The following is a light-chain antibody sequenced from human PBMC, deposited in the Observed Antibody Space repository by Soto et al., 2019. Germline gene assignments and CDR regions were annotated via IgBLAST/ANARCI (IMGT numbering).Light chain of an antibody. CDR2: DTS. CDR3: QQYSNWPPIT. Sequence: ETVITQSPGTLSVSLGKRATLSCRASQSVSIHLAWYQQKPGQAPRLLIYDTSTRATGIPARFSGSGSRTEFTLTISSLQSEDFAVYYCQQYSNWPPITFGQGTRLDIK. V-gene: IGKV3-15*01. J-gene: IGKJ5*01. CDR1: QSVSIH.